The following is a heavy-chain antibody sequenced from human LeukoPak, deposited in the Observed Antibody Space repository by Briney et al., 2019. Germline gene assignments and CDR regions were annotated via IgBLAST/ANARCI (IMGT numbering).Heavy chain of an antibody. CDR3: AREGDSGSRGGFDY. CDR1: GYTFTGYY. J-gene: IGHJ4*02. CDR2: INPNSGGT. V-gene: IGHV1-2*06. D-gene: IGHD1-26*01. Sequence: ASVKVSCKASGYTFTGYYMHWVRQAPGQGLEWMGRINPNSGGTNYAQKFQGRVNMTRDTSISTAYMELSRLRSDDTAVYYCAREGDSGSRGGFDYWGQGTLVTVSS.